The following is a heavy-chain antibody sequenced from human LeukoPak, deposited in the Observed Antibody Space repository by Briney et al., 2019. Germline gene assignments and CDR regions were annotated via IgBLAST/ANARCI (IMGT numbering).Heavy chain of an antibody. V-gene: IGHV1-69*04. Sequence: GASVQFSCKACGGTFSSYAIRWVRQAPGQGLEWMGRIIPNLCIANYLQKLQGRVTITPIQSTNTAYMELSSLRTEDTAVHYYARDAPLYYDSSGLGGDYWGQGTMVTVSS. CDR2: IIPNLCIA. D-gene: IGHD3-22*01. CDR3: ARDAPLYYDSSGLGGDY. CDR1: GGTFSSYA. J-gene: IGHJ4*02.